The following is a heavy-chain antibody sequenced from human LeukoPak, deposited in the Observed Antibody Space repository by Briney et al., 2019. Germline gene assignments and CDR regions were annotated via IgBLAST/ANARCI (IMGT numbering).Heavy chain of an antibody. D-gene: IGHD6-13*01. V-gene: IGHV4-30-4*01. CDR2: IYYSGST. CDR1: GGSISSGDYY. Sequence: SETLSLTCTVSGGSISSGDYYWSWIRQPPGKGLEWIGYIYYSGSTYYNPSLKSRVTISVDTSKNQFSLKLSSVTAADTAVYYRARDSAAAGIVDYWGQGTLVTVSS. CDR3: ARDSAAAGIVDY. J-gene: IGHJ4*02.